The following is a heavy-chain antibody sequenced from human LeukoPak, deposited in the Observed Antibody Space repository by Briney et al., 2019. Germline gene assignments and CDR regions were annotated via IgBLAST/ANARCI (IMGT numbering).Heavy chain of an antibody. V-gene: IGHV4-61*01. Sequence: SETLSLTCTVSGGSVSSGSYYWSWIRQPPGKGLEWIGYIYYSGSTNYNPSLKSRVTISVDTSKNQFSLKLSSVTAADTAVYYCAGSPRSYTVGWFDPWGQGTLVTVSS. CDR2: IYYSGST. J-gene: IGHJ5*02. D-gene: IGHD2-2*02. CDR1: GGSVSSGSYY. CDR3: AGSPRSYTVGWFDP.